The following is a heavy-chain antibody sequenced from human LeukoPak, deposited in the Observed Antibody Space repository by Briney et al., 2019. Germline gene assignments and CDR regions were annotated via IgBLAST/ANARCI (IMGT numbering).Heavy chain of an antibody. CDR2: INPNNGGT. CDR3: ARFDLDSGRGLFY. CDR1: GYIFTGYY. J-gene: IGHJ4*02. V-gene: IGHV1-2*02. Sequence: ASVTVSCKASGYIFTGYYMHWVRQAPGQGLEWMGWINPNNGGTNYAQKLQGRVTITTDTSTSTAYMELRSLRSDDTAVYYCARFDLDSGRGLFYWGQGTLVTVSS. D-gene: IGHD5-12*01.